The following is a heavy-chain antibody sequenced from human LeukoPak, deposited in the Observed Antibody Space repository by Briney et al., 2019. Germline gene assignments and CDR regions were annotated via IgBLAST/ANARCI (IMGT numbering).Heavy chain of an antibody. CDR3: AKGGVGATFDY. CDR1: GFTFSSYR. D-gene: IGHD1-26*01. CDR2: ISNDGSSA. Sequence: GGSLRLSCAASGFTFSSYRMHWVRQAPGKGLVWVSRISNDGSSAIYADSVKGRFTISRDTANNTLYLQMNSLRAEDTAVYYCAKGGVGATFDYWGRGTLVTVSS. V-gene: IGHV3-74*01. J-gene: IGHJ4*02.